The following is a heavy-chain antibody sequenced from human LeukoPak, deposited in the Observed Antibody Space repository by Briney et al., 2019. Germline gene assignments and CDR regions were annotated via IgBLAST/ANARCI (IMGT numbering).Heavy chain of an antibody. CDR3: AKDCFRWAFDY. V-gene: IGHV3-23*01. D-gene: IGHD1-26*01. Sequence: GGSLRLSCAASGFTFNTYTMSWVRQAPGKGLEWVSVISDTGDTTYYADSVKGRFTISRDNSKSMLYQQMNSLRVEDTAVYYCAKDCFRWAFDYWGPGTLVTVSS. CDR2: ISDTGDTT. J-gene: IGHJ4*02. CDR1: GFTFNTYT.